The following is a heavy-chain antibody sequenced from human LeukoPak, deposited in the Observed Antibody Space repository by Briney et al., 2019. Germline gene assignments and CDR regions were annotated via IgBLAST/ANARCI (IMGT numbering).Heavy chain of an antibody. J-gene: IGHJ4*02. Sequence: PGGSLRLSCAGAGFTFSTYAMTWVRQAPGKGLEWVSTFSNGGNTYYADSVKGRFIISRDNAKDSLYLQMNSLRVEDTAVYYCLRGDRRDYWGQGTLVTVSS. CDR3: LRGDRRDY. CDR2: FSNGGNT. CDR1: GFTFSTYA. V-gene: IGHV3-21*06.